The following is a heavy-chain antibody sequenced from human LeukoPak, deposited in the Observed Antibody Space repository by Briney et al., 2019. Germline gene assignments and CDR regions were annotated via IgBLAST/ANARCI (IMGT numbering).Heavy chain of an antibody. V-gene: IGHV3-21*01. CDR2: ISSSSSYI. D-gene: IGHD1-26*01. J-gene: IGHJ4*02. CDR1: GFTFSSYS. Sequence: GGSLRLSCAASGFTFSSYSMNWVRQAPGKGLEWVSSISSSSSYIYYADSVKGRLTISRDNAKNSLYLQMDSLRAEDTAVYYCARDLNRYSGSLGDWGQGTLVTVSS. CDR3: ARDLNRYSGSLGD.